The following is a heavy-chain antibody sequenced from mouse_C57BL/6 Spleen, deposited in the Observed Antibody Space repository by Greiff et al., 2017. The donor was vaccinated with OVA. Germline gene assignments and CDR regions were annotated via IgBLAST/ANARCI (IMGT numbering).Heavy chain of an antibody. V-gene: IGHV1-5*01. CDR3: TRDYITTVVEGYFDV. J-gene: IGHJ1*03. CDR2: IYPGNSDT. D-gene: IGHD1-1*01. CDR1: GYTFTSYW. Sequence: VQLQQSGTVLARPGASVKMSCKTSGYTFTSYWMHWVKQRPGQGLEWIGAIYPGNSDTSYNQKFKGKAKLTAVTSASTAYMELSSLTNEDSAVYYCTRDYITTVVEGYFDVWGTGTTVTVSS.